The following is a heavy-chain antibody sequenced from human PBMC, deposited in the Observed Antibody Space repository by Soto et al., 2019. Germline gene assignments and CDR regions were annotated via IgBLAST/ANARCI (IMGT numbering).Heavy chain of an antibody. CDR2: VFHSGSI. J-gene: IGHJ5*02. D-gene: IGHD3-10*01. Sequence: QIQLQVSGPGLVKPSGALSLTCAVSGDSVSNFNWWTWVRQPPGKGLEWIGDVFHSGSISYIPSLKNRISMSLDKAKNQFSLKLTSVTAADTAIYYCAKESSLTRTNCFAPWGQGILVTVSS. CDR1: GDSVSNFNW. CDR3: AKESSLTRTNCFAP. V-gene: IGHV4-4*02.